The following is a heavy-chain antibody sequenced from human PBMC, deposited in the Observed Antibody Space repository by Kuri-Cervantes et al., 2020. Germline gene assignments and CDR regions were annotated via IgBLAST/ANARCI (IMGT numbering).Heavy chain of an antibody. CDR1: GFTFSSYW. V-gene: IGHV3-21*01. D-gene: IGHD3-3*01. CDR2: ISSSSSYI. J-gene: IGHJ4*02. Sequence: GGSLRLSCAASGFTFSSYWMHWVRQAPGKGLEWVSSISSSSSYIYYADSVKGRFTISRDNAKNTLYLQMNSLRADDTAAYYCARRVMESLNYFDYWGQGTLVTVSS. CDR3: ARRVMESLNYFDY.